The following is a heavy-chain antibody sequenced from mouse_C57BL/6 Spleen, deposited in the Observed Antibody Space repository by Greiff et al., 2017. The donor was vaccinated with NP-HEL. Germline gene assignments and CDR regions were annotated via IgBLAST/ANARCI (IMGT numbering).Heavy chain of an antibody. CDR3: ARSTTVVARYAMDY. CDR2: IDPSDSYT. V-gene: IGHV1-69*01. J-gene: IGHJ4*01. CDR1: GYTFTSYW. D-gene: IGHD1-1*01. Sequence: QVQLQQPGAELVMPGASVKLSCKASGYTFTSYWMHWVKQRPGQGLEWIGEIDPSDSYTNYNQKFKGKSTLTVDKSSSTAYMQLSSLTSEDSAVYYCARSTTVVARYAMDYWGQGTSVTVSS.